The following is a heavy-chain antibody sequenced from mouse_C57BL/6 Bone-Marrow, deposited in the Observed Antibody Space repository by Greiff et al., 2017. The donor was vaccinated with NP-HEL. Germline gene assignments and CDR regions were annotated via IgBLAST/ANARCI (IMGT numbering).Heavy chain of an antibody. Sequence: VQLKQSGAELVRPGSSVKMSCKTSGYTFTSYGINWVKQRPGQGLEWIGYIYLGNGYTEYNEKFKGKATLTSDTTSSTAYMQLSSLTSEDSAIYFCARAGDYLYYFDYWGQGTTLTVSS. CDR3: ARAGDYLYYFDY. V-gene: IGHV1-58*01. J-gene: IGHJ2*01. D-gene: IGHD2-4*01. CDR1: GYTFTSYG. CDR2: IYLGNGYT.